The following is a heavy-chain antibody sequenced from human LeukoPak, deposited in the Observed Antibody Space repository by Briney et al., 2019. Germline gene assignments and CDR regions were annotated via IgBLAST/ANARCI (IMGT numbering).Heavy chain of an antibody. Sequence: SETLSLTCTVSGYSISSGYYWGWIRQPPGKGLEWIGSIYHSGSTYYNPSLKSRVTISVDTSKNQFSLKLSSVTAADTAVYYCWIVVVPATSDYWGQGTLVTVSS. CDR1: GYSISSGYY. CDR2: IYHSGST. D-gene: IGHD2-2*01. V-gene: IGHV4-38-2*02. CDR3: WIVVVPATSDY. J-gene: IGHJ4*02.